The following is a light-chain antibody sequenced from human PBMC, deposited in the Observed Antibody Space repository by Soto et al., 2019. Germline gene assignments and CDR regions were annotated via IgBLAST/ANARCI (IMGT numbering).Light chain of an antibody. V-gene: IGKV4-1*01. CDR2: WAS. CDR3: QQYYSSPRT. CDR1: QSVLYSSNNRNY. Sequence: DIVMTQSPDSLVVSLGERATVNCKSSQSVLYSSNNRNYLAWYQQKPGQAPNLLIYWASTRQSGVPDRFSGSGSGTDFTLTISSLQAEDVAVYYCQQYYSSPRTFGQGTTVEIK. J-gene: IGKJ1*01.